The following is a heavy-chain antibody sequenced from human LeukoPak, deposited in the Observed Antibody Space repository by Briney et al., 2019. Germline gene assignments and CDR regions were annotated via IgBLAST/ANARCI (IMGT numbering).Heavy chain of an antibody. CDR1: GVSISSSSYY. Sequence: PSETLSLTCTVSGVSISSSSYYWGWIRQPPGKGLEWVGSIYYSGSTYYNPSLKSLATISVDTSKNQFSLKLSSVTAADTAVYYCARRRGPYDYVWGSYRSLYYYYYYMDVWGKGTTVTVSS. CDR3: ARRRGPYDYVWGSYRSLYYYYYYMDV. V-gene: IGHV4-39*07. J-gene: IGHJ6*03. CDR2: IYYSGST. D-gene: IGHD3-16*02.